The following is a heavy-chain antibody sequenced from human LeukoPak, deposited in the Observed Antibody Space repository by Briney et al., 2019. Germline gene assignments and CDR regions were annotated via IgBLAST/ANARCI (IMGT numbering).Heavy chain of an antibody. D-gene: IGHD5-12*01. CDR1: GFTFSSYS. CDR2: ISSSSSYI. J-gene: IGHJ3*02. V-gene: IGHV3-21*01. Sequence: GGSLRLSCAASGFTFSSYSMNWVRQAPGKGLEWVSSISSSSSYIYYADSVKGRFTISRDNAKNSLYLQMNILRAEATAVSYVSLKYIRAIGSDAFDIWGQGKMVTVSS. CDR3: SLKYIRAIGSDAFDI.